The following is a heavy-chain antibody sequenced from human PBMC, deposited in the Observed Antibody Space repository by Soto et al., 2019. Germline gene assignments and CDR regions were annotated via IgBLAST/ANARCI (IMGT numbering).Heavy chain of an antibody. D-gene: IGHD2-2*01. CDR3: ARPQKPDANYYGLDV. V-gene: IGHV1-2*04. Sequence: QVQLVQSGAEVKEPGASVKVSCKASGYTFTGYFMHWVRQAPGQGLEWMGWINPNSGATNYAQKFQDWVTMTRDTPISTVYREVSRLRSDDTAVYYCARPQKPDANYYGLDVWGQGTTVTVSS. CDR1: GYTFTGYF. CDR2: INPNSGAT. J-gene: IGHJ6*02.